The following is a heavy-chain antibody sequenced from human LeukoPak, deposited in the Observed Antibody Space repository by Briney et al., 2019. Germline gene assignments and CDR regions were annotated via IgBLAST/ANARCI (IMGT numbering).Heavy chain of an antibody. V-gene: IGHV1-69*04. Sequence: SVKASCKASGGTFSSYAISWVRQAPGQGLEWMGRVIPILGIANYAQKFQGRVTITADKSTSTAYMELSSLRSEDTAVYYCARDEDTGSWYFDLWGRGTLVTVSS. CDR1: GGTFSSYA. D-gene: IGHD3-10*01. CDR2: VIPILGIA. CDR3: ARDEDTGSWYFDL. J-gene: IGHJ2*01.